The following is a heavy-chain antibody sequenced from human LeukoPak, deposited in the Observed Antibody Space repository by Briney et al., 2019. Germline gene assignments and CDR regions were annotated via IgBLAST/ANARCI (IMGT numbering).Heavy chain of an antibody. CDR1: GGSVSSSSYY. V-gene: IGHV4-39*07. D-gene: IGHD6-13*01. J-gene: IGHJ6*03. CDR3: AVLAAAGRHYYYYYMDV. CDR2: IYFSGST. Sequence: SETLSLTCTVSGGSVSSSSYYWGWIRQPPGKGLEWIGSIYFSGSTYYNPSLKSRVTISVDTSKNQFSLKLSSVTAADTAVYYCAVLAAAGRHYYYYYMDVWGKGTTVTVSS.